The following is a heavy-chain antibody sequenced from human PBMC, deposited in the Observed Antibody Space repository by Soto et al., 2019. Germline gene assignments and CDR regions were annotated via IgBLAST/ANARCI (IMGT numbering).Heavy chain of an antibody. V-gene: IGHV1-69*06. Sequence: QVQLVQSGAEVKKPGSSVRASCEVSGGTFITYAVNWVRQAPGQGLEWMGVNIPVFGTVEYAQKFQGRLTMTADKSTGAASMELGSLSSEDTAVYYCAAPGTDFWSGPPINFYSGRNVWGQGAPVTVSS. J-gene: IGHJ6*02. CDR2: NIPVFGTV. D-gene: IGHD3-3*01. CDR3: AAPGTDFWSGPPINFYSGRNV. CDR1: GGTFITYA.